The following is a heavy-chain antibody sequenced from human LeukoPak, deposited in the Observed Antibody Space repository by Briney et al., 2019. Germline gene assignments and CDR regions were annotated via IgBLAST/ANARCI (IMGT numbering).Heavy chain of an antibody. D-gene: IGHD6-13*01. CDR3: ARGEEQLGYFDY. CDR2: IYSGGST. Sequence: GGSLRLSCAASGFTVSSNYMSWVRQAPGKGLEWVSVIYSGGSTYYADSVKGRFTISRDNSKNTLYLQMDSLRAEDTAVYYCARGEEQLGYFDYWGQGTLVTVSS. CDR1: GFTVSSNY. V-gene: IGHV3-53*01. J-gene: IGHJ4*02.